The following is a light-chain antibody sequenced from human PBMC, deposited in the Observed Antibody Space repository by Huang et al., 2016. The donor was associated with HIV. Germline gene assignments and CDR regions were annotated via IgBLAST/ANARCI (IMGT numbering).Light chain of an antibody. CDR1: QGISNS. CDR2: AAS. Sequence: IQLTQSPSSLSASVGDRVTITCRASQGISNSLVWYQQKPGRAPKLLIYAASTWQSGVTSRFSGSGSGTDFTLTISSLQPEDSATYYCQQFSSYSPLTFGGGTKVEIK. V-gene: IGKV1-9*01. CDR3: QQFSSYSPLT. J-gene: IGKJ4*01.